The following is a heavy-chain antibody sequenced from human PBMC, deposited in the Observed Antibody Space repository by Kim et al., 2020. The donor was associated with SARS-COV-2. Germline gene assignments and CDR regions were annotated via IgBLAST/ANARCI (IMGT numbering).Heavy chain of an antibody. CDR1: GFTFSSYG. Sequence: GGSLRLSCAASGFTFSSYGMHWVRQAPGKGLEWVAVIWYDGSNKYYADSVKGRFTISRDNSKNTLYLQMNSLRAEDTAVYYCAKDRFVYGSAPQGYYYGMDVWGQGTTVTVSS. J-gene: IGHJ6*02. D-gene: IGHD3-10*01. CDR3: AKDRFVYGSAPQGYYYGMDV. CDR2: IWYDGSNK. V-gene: IGHV3-33*06.